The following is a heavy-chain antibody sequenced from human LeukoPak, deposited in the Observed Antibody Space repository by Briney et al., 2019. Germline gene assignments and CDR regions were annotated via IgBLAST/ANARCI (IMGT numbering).Heavy chain of an antibody. Sequence: PGGSLRLSCAASGFTFSSYWMSWVRQAPGKGLEWVANIKQDGSEKYYVDSVKGRFTISRDNAKNTLYLQMNSLRAEDTAVYYCASPLGYCSGGSCSDAFDIWGQGTMVTVSS. J-gene: IGHJ3*02. CDR1: GFTFSSYW. CDR3: ASPLGYCSGGSCSDAFDI. CDR2: IKQDGSEK. D-gene: IGHD2-15*01. V-gene: IGHV3-7*02.